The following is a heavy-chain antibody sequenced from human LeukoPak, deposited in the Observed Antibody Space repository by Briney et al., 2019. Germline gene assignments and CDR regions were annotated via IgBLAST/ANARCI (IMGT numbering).Heavy chain of an antibody. CDR1: GFIFDDYA. Sequence: GGSLRLSCATSGFIFDDYAMHWVRQAPGKGLEWVSGISWNSASIGYADSVKGRFTISRDNAKNSLDLQMNSLRVDDTALYYCIKDGGEMYDAFDMWGQGTMVIVSS. J-gene: IGHJ3*02. D-gene: IGHD3-10*01. CDR2: ISWNSASI. CDR3: IKDGGEMYDAFDM. V-gene: IGHV3-9*01.